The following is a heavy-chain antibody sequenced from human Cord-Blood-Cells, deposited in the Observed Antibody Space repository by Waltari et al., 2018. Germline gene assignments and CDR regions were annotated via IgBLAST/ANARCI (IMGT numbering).Heavy chain of an antibody. J-gene: IGHJ6*02. CDR2: IAYDGSNK. D-gene: IGHD4-17*01. CDR1: GFPFSSSR. V-gene: IGHV3-30*18. CDR3: AKDYGDYGGMDV. Sequence: QVQLVESRGGVVQPWRSIRLSCAAPGFPFSSSRMHLVTQAPGKGLEWVAVIAYDGSNKYYADSVKGRFTISRDNSKNTLYLQMSSLRAEDTAVYYCAKDYGDYGGMDVWGQGTTVTVSS.